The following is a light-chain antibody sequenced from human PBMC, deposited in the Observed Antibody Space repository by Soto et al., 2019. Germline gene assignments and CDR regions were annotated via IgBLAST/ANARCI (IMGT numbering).Light chain of an antibody. CDR3: SSYTSNSTLDV. V-gene: IGLV2-14*01. J-gene: IGLJ1*01. CDR2: EVS. CDR1: SSDVGSYNY. Sequence: QSALTQPASVSGSPGQSITISCTGTSSDVGSYNYVSWYQQHPGKAPKLIIYEVSNRPSGVSNRFSGSKSGNTASLTISGLQAEDEADYYCSSYTSNSTLDVFGTGTKVTVL.